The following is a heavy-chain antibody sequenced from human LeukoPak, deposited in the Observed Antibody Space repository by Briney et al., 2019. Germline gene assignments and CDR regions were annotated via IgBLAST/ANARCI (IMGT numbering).Heavy chain of an antibody. CDR2: ISGSGGST. CDR1: GFTFSSYS. J-gene: IGHJ4*02. D-gene: IGHD5-18*01. V-gene: IGHV3-23*01. Sequence: GGSLRLSCAASGFTFSSYSMSWVRQAPGKGLEWVSAISGSGGSTYYADSVKGRFTISRDNSKNTLYLQMNSLRAEDTAVYYCARLYSYGWDFDYWGQGTLVTVSS. CDR3: ARLYSYGWDFDY.